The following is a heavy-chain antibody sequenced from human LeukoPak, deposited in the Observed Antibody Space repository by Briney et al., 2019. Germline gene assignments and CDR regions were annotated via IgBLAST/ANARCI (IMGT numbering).Heavy chain of an antibody. D-gene: IGHD2-2*02. CDR1: GFTFSDHY. Sequence: GGSLRLSCAASGFTFSDHYMSWIRLAPGKGLEWVSSISTRGTTMYYADSVKGRFTISRDNAKNSLYLQMNSLRAEDTAVYYCARSGHCISTSCYSIWRRSLYGMDVWGQGTTVTVSS. CDR3: ARSGHCISTSCYSIWRRSLYGMDV. CDR2: ISTRGTTM. V-gene: IGHV3-11*01. J-gene: IGHJ6*02.